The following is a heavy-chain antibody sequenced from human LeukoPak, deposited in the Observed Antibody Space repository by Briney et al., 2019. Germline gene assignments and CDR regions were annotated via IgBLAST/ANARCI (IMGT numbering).Heavy chain of an antibody. D-gene: IGHD3-16*01. CDR2: INHSGST. CDR1: GGSISSSSDY. J-gene: IGHJ4*02. CDR3: ARGEKYGVRYY. Sequence: SETLSLTCTVSGGSISSSSDYWGWIRQAPGKGLEWIGEINHSGSTNYNPSLKSRVTVSVDTSKNQFSLKLSSVTAADTAVYYCARGEKYGVRYYWGRGTLVTVSS. V-gene: IGHV4-39*07.